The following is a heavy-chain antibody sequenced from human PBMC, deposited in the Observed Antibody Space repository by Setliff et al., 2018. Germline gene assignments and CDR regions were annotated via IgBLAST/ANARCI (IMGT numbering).Heavy chain of an antibody. Sequence: GASVKVSCKASGATFSSHGISWVRQAPGQGLEWMGGTIPMFGTTEYAQKFQGRLTIVTDESTNTAFMQLNSLKASDTAMYYCARLGAPASHDAFDIWGQGTMVTVSS. CDR3: ARLGAPASHDAFDI. CDR1: GATFSSHG. D-gene: IGHD6-25*01. J-gene: IGHJ3*02. V-gene: IGHV1-69*05. CDR2: TIPMFGTT.